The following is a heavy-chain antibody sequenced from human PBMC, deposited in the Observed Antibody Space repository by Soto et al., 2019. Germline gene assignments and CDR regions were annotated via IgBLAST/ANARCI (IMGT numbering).Heavy chain of an antibody. CDR3: ARDKMECSTPGCYYYMDV. CDR2: IGTAGDT. CDR1: GFTFSSYD. Sequence: GGSLRLSCAASGFTFSSYDMHWVRQATGKGLEWVSAIGTAGDTYYPGSVKGRFTISRENAKNSLYLQMNSLRAGDTAVYYCARDKMECSTPGCYYYMDVWGKGTTVTVSS. D-gene: IGHD3-3*01. J-gene: IGHJ6*03. V-gene: IGHV3-13*01.